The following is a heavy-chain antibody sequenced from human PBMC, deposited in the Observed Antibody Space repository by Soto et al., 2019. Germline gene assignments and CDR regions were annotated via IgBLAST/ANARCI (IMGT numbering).Heavy chain of an antibody. V-gene: IGHV3-23*01. CDR3: F. J-gene: IGHJ4*02. Sequence: EVQILESGGGLVQPGGSLRLSCAASGFTFDSCAMSWVHQAPGKGLEWILGISGSGGSTYYADSVKGRFTISRDNSKNTVYLQMNSLRADDTAVYFDFWGQGTLVTVSS. CDR1: GFTFDSCA. CDR2: ISGSGGST.